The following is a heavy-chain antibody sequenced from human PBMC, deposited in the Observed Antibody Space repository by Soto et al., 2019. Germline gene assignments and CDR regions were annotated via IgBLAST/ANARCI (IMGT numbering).Heavy chain of an antibody. CDR1: GFTFSSYA. CDR2: ISWDGGST. D-gene: IGHD6-19*01. J-gene: IGHJ3*02. Sequence: GGSLRLSCAASGFTFSSYAMSWVRQAPGKGLEWVSLISWDGGSTYYADSVKGRFTISRDNSKNSLYLQMNSLRTEDTALYYCAKDTAVAGTDDAFDIWGQGTMVTVSS. V-gene: IGHV3-43*01. CDR3: AKDTAVAGTDDAFDI.